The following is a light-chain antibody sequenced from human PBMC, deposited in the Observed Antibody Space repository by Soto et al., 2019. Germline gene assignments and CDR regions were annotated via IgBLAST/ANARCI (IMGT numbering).Light chain of an antibody. CDR1: SSEVGGYNY. CDR2: EVS. CDR3: NSYAGSNNWV. J-gene: IGLJ3*02. V-gene: IGLV2-8*01. Sequence: QSALTQPASVSGSPGQSITLSCTGTSSEVGGYNYVSWYQQQPGKAPKLMIYEVSKRPSGVPDRFSGSKSGNTASLTVTGLQAEDEEDYYCNSYAGSNNWVFGGGTKLTVL.